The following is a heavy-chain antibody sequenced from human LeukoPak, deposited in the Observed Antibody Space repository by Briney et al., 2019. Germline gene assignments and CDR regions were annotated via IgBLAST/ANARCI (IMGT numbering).Heavy chain of an antibody. D-gene: IGHD4-17*01. J-gene: IGHJ4*02. CDR3: ARSYYGDYSPYLH. V-gene: IGHV1-2*02. Sequence: ASVKVSCKASGYTFTGYYMHWVRQAPGQGLEWMGWINPNSGGTNYAQKFQGRVTMTRDTSISTAYMELSRLRSDDTAVYYCARSYYGDYSPYLHWGQGTLVTVSS. CDR2: INPNSGGT. CDR1: GYTFTGYY.